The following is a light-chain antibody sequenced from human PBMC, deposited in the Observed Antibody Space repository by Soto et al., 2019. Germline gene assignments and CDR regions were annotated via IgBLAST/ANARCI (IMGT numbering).Light chain of an antibody. J-gene: IGKJ2*01. CDR1: QGIRKD. V-gene: IGKV1-17*01. CDR2: VAS. Sequence: DIQMTQSPSSLSASVGDRVTITCRASQGIRKDLGRYQQSPGKAPKRLIYVASSLQSGVPSRFSGSGSGTAFTLPISSRQHEDSATDYYLQYNSYSYTFGQGTKLEIK. CDR3: LQYNSYSYT.